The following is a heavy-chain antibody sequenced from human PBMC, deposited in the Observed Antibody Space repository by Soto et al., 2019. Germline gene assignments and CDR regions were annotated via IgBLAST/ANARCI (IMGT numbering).Heavy chain of an antibody. CDR2: INSDGSRT. Sequence: GGSLRLSCAASGFTFSNYWMHWVRQAPGKGLVWVSRINSDGSRTSYADSVKGRFTISRDNAKNTVYLQMNSLRAEDTAVYYGARDFSGEQLVRGYWGQGSLVTVSS. CDR1: GFTFSNYW. J-gene: IGHJ4*02. CDR3: ARDFSGEQLVRGY. V-gene: IGHV3-74*01. D-gene: IGHD6-6*01.